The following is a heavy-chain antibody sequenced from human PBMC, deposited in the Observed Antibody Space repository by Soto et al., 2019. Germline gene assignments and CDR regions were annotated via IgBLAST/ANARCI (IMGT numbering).Heavy chain of an antibody. CDR1: GYTFTSYG. Sequence: QVQLVQSGAEVKKPGDSVRVSCKASGYTFTSYGIGWVRQAPGQGLEWMGWISANNGNTKYAQKVQGRVTMNTHAATSTAYMALRRLRSDDTAVYYCARDGNFDHWGQGPLVTVPS. CDR2: ISANNGNT. CDR3: ARDGNFDH. J-gene: IGHJ4*02. V-gene: IGHV1-18*01.